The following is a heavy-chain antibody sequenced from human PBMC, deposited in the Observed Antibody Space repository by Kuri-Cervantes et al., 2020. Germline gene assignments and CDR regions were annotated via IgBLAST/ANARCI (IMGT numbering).Heavy chain of an antibody. CDR2: VYHSGST. CDR1: GGSISSSNW. V-gene: IGHV4-4*02. J-gene: IGHJ4*02. Sequence: SETLSLTCAVSGGSISSSNWWSWVRQPPGKGLEWIGEVYHSGSTNYNPSLKSRVTISVDKSKNQFSLKLSSVTAADTAVYYCARHEVIAAAGYFDYWGQGTLVTVSS. D-gene: IGHD6-13*01. CDR3: ARHEVIAAAGYFDY.